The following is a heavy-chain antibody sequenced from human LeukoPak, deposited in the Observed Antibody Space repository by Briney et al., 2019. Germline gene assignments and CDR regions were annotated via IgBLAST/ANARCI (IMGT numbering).Heavy chain of an antibody. CDR1: GFTVSSNY. CDR3: ARDDGAGGPFDY. D-gene: IGHD3-10*01. CDR2: IYSGGST. V-gene: IGHV3-66*01. Sequence: GGSLRLSCAVSGFTVSSNYMNWVRQAPGKGLKWVSIIYSGGSTYYAESVKGRFTISRDNPKNTLYLQMNSLRAEDTAVYYCARDDGAGGPFDYWGQGTLVSVSS. J-gene: IGHJ4*02.